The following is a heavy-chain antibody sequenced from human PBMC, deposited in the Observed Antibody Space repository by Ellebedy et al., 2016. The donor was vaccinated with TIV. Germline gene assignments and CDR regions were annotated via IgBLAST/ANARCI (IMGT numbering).Heavy chain of an antibody. D-gene: IGHD4-17*01. CDR3: ARRGGNYYGDYSREFDY. CDR2: INAGNGNT. Sequence: ASVKVSCKASGGTFSSYAISWVRQAPGQRLEWMGWINAGNGNTKYSQKFQGRVTITRATSASTAYMALRSLRSEDTAVYYCARRGGNYYGDYSREFDYWGQGTLVTVSS. J-gene: IGHJ4*02. CDR1: GGTFSSYA. V-gene: IGHV1-3*01.